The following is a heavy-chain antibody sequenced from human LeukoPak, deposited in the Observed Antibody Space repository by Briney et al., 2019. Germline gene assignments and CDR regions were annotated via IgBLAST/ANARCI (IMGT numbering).Heavy chain of an antibody. Sequence: ASVKVSCKASGYTFTSYGISWVRQAPGQGLEWMGWISAYNGNTNYAQKLQGRVTMTTDTSTSTAYMELRSLRSDDTAVYYCARGGYEQTYSSSSLPNLFDYWGQGTLVTVSS. CDR1: GYTFTSYG. CDR3: ARGGYEQTYSSSSLPNLFDY. J-gene: IGHJ4*02. CDR2: ISAYNGNT. V-gene: IGHV1-18*01. D-gene: IGHD6-6*01.